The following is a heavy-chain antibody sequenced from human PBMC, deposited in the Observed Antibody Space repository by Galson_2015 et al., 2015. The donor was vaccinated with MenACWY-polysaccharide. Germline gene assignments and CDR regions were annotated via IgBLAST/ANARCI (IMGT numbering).Heavy chain of an antibody. J-gene: IGHJ4*02. CDR1: GFTFSSYT. Sequence: SLRLSCAASGFTFSSYTMTWVRQAPGKGLEWVSAIGGSGGITYYADSVKGRFTISRDNSKNTLYLEMNSLRAEDTAVYYCAKFITGGWHDEFDYWGQGTLVTVSS. CDR2: IGGSGGIT. CDR3: AKFITGGWHDEFDY. V-gene: IGHV3-23*01. D-gene: IGHD6-19*01.